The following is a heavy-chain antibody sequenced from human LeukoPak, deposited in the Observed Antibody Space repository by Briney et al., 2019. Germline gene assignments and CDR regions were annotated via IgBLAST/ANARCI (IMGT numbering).Heavy chain of an antibody. J-gene: IGHJ4*02. V-gene: IGHV3-53*01. CDR2: IYSGGST. D-gene: IGHD3-9*01. CDR1: GFTVSSNY. Sequence: GGSLRLSCAASGFTVSSNYMSWVRQAPGKGLEWVSVIYSGGSTYYADSVKGRFTISRDNSKNPLYLQMNSLRAEDTAVYYCARLYYDILTGYSDYWGQGTLVTVSS. CDR3: ARLYYDILTGYSDY.